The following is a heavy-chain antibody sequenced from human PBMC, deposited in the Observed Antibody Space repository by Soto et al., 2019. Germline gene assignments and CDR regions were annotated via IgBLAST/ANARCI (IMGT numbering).Heavy chain of an antibody. CDR1: GFTFSSYA. CDR2: ISSSGGST. V-gene: IGHV3-23*01. D-gene: IGHD4-17*01. Sequence: GGSLRLSCAASGFTFSSYAMSWVRPAPGKGLEWVSAISSSGGSTYYADSVKDRFTISRDNSKNTLYLQMNSLRPEDTAIYYWAKDLSGPLDGYNWFDPWGQGTLVTVSS. CDR3: AKDLSGPLDGYNWFDP. J-gene: IGHJ5*02.